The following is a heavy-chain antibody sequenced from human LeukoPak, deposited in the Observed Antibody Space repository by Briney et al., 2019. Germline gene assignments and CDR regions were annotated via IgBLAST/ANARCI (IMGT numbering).Heavy chain of an antibody. CDR3: ARVPSSYDLWSGYSRRIDVAFDI. V-gene: IGHV4-34*01. CDR1: GGSFSGYY. CDR2: INHSGST. D-gene: IGHD3-3*01. J-gene: IGHJ3*02. Sequence: SETLSLTCAVYGGSFSGYYWSWIRQPPGKGLEWIGEINHSGSTNYNPSLKSRVTISVDTSKNQFSLKLSSVTAADTAVYYCARVPSSYDLWSGYSRRIDVAFDIWGQGTMVTVSS.